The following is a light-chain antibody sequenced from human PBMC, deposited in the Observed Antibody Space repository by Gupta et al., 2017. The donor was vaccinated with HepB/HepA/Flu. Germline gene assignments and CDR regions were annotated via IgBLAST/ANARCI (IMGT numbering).Light chain of an antibody. Sequence: SYELTQPLSVSVSPGQTATITCSGDKLGNTYASWFQQTPGQSPLLIIFQDSKRPSGIPDRFAGSNSGNTATLTISGTQPTDEADYYCQSWDGSSLVFGGGTKLTVL. V-gene: IGLV3-1*01. CDR2: QDS. J-gene: IGLJ3*02. CDR1: KLGNTY. CDR3: QSWDGSSLV.